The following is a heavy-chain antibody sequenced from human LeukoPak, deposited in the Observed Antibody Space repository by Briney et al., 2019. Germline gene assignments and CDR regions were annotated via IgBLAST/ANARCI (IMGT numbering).Heavy chain of an antibody. CDR3: ARKTVVGSYFDY. Sequence: GGSLRLSCAASGFTFSTYWMHWVRQPPGKGLVWLSRINTDGTTTTYADSVKGRFTISRDNAKNTLYLQLNSLRADDTAVYYCARKTVVGSYFDYWGQGTPVTVSS. CDR2: INTDGTTT. J-gene: IGHJ4*02. D-gene: IGHD4-23*01. CDR1: GFTFSTYW. V-gene: IGHV3-74*01.